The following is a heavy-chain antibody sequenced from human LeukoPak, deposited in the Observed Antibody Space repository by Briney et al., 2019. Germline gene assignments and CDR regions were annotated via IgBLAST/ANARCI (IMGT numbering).Heavy chain of an antibody. D-gene: IGHD3-22*01. CDR3: AKEGKLPGYYYDSSGYADY. CDR2: ISGSGGST. Sequence: GGSLRLSCAASGFTFSSYTMSWVRQAPGKGLEWVSAISGSGGSTYYADSVKGRFTISRDNSKNTLYLQMNSLRAEDTAVYYCAKEGKLPGYYYDSSGYADYWGQGTLVTVSS. CDR1: GFTFSSYT. J-gene: IGHJ4*02. V-gene: IGHV3-23*01.